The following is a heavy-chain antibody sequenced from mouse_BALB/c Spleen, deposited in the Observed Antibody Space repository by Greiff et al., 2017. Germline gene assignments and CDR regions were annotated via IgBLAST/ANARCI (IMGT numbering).Heavy chain of an antibody. CDR2: INSNGGST. D-gene: IGHD2-4*01. Sequence: EVMLVESGGGLVQPGGSLKLSCAASGFTFSSLGMSWVRQTPDKRLELVATINSNGGSTYYPDSVKGRFTISRDNTMNTLYLQMSSLQSEDTAMFYCAKRSTMITTGWYFEVWGAGNTVTVAS. CDR1: GFTFSSLG. CDR3: AKRSTMITTGWYFEV. V-gene: IGHV5-6-3*01. J-gene: IGHJ1*01.